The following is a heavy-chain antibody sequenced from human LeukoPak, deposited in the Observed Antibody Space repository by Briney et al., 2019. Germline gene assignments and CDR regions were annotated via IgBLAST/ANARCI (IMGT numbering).Heavy chain of an antibody. J-gene: IGHJ6*03. D-gene: IGHD3-3*01. V-gene: IGHV1-69*13. CDR3: ARSLRITIFGTLYYYYMDV. CDR2: IIPIFGTA. Sequence: SVKVSCKASGGTFSSYAISWVRQAPGQGLEWMGGIIPIFGTANYAQKFQGRVTITADESTSAAYMELSSLRSEDTAVYYCARSLRITIFGTLYYYYMDVWGKGTTVTVSS. CDR1: GGTFSSYA.